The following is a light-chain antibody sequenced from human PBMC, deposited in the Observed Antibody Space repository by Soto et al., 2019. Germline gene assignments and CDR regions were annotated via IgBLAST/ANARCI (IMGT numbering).Light chain of an antibody. CDR1: QDIGTW. Sequence: DIQMTQSPSTLSASVGDRVTITCRASQDIGTWLAWYQQKPEKAPKVLIYRASHLESGVPSRFSASASGTEFSLTINSLQADDFATYYCQQYHIYSWTFGQGTKVDI. CDR2: RAS. J-gene: IGKJ1*01. V-gene: IGKV1-5*03. CDR3: QQYHIYSWT.